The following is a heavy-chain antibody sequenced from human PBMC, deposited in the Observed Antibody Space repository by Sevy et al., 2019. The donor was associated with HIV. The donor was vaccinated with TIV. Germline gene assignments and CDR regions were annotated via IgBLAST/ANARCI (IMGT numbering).Heavy chain of an antibody. D-gene: IGHD3-10*02. V-gene: IGHV3-21*01. CDR1: GFAFSTYS. Sequence: GGSLRLSCAASGFAFSTYSMNWVRQAPGKGLEWVSSISGSGSYIYYADSVQGRVAISRDNAKSSLYLQMNSLRAEDTAVYYCVREAANVRYLDYWGQGTLVTVSS. CDR3: VREAANVRYLDY. J-gene: IGHJ4*02. CDR2: ISGSGSYI.